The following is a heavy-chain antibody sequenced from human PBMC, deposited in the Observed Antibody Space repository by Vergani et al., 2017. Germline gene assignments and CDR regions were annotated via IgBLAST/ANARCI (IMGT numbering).Heavy chain of an antibody. D-gene: IGHD6-6*01. Sequence: EVQLVESGGGLVKPGGSLRLSCAASGFTFSSYSMNWVRQAPGKGLEWVSSISSSSSYIYYADSVKGRFTISRDNAKNSLYLQMNSLRAEDTAVYYCSKDLTALSIAARPGYYWGQGTLVTVSS. V-gene: IGHV3-21*01. CDR2: ISSSSSYI. J-gene: IGHJ4*02. CDR3: SKDLTALSIAARPGYY. CDR1: GFTFSSYS.